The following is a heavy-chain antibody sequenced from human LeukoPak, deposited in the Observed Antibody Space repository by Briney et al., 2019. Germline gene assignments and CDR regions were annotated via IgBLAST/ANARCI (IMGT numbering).Heavy chain of an antibody. Sequence: SETLSLTCTVSGGSISSYYWSWIRQPPGKGLEWIGYIYYSGSTNYNPSLKSRVTISVDTSKNQFSLKLSSVTAADTAVYYCARDALRLWPSFDYWGQGTLVTVSS. CDR3: ARDALRLWPSFDY. CDR2: IYYSGST. CDR1: GGSISSYY. D-gene: IGHD5-18*01. V-gene: IGHV4-59*12. J-gene: IGHJ4*02.